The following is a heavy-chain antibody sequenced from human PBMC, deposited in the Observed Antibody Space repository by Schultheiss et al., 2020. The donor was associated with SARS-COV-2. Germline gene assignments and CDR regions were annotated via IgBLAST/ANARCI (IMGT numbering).Heavy chain of an antibody. Sequence: GESLKISCAASGFTFSSYAMHWVRQAPGKGLEWVAVISYDGSNKYYADSVKGRFTISRDNSKNTLYLQMNSLRAEDTAVYYCVLGRAGTTEWGQGTLVTVSS. CDR3: VLGRAGTTE. J-gene: IGHJ4*02. CDR1: GFTFSSYA. V-gene: IGHV3-30-3*01. D-gene: IGHD1-1*01. CDR2: ISYDGSNK.